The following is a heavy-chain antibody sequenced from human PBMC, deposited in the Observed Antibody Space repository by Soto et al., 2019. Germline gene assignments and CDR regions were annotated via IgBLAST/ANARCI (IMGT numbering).Heavy chain of an antibody. CDR1: GFTFSSFE. Sequence: TGGSLRLSCAASGFTFSSFEMNWVRQAPDKGLEWASYISSSGSTKYYADSVKGRFAISRDNAKNSLWLQMSSLRAEDTAVYYCARDARYSSGLHYYYYGMDVWGQGTTVTVSS. D-gene: IGHD6-19*01. CDR3: ARDARYSSGLHYYYYGMDV. CDR2: ISSSGSTK. J-gene: IGHJ6*02. V-gene: IGHV3-48*03.